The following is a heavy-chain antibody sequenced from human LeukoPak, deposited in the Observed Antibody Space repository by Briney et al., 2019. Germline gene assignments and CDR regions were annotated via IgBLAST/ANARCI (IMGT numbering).Heavy chain of an antibody. CDR3: ASMTSLGLFDY. CDR1: GFTFSSYS. Sequence: GGSLRLSCAASGFTFSSYSMNWVRQAPGKGLEWVSVIYSGGSTYYADSVKGRFTISRDNSKNTLYLQMNSLRAEDTAVYYCASMTSLGLFDYWGQGTLVTVSS. V-gene: IGHV3-53*01. J-gene: IGHJ4*02. D-gene: IGHD3/OR15-3a*01. CDR2: IYSGGST.